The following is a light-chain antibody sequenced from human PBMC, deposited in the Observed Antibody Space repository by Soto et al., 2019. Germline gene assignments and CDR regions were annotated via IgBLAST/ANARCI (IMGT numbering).Light chain of an antibody. CDR2: DAS. V-gene: IGKV3-20*01. Sequence: EIVLTQSPGTLSLSPGERATLSCRASQSVSSSYLAWYQQKPGQAPRLLIYDASSSATGIPDRFSGSGSGTDFTLIISRVEPEDFAVYFCQQYGSSPYTFGQGTKLEIK. J-gene: IGKJ2*01. CDR3: QQYGSSPYT. CDR1: QSVSSSY.